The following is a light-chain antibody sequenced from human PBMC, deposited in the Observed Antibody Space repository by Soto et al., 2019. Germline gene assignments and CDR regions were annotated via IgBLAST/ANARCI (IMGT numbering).Light chain of an antibody. CDR2: EVT. V-gene: IGLV2-8*01. CDR1: SSDVGGYNY. Sequence: QSVLTQPPSASGSPGQSVTISCTGTSSDVGGYNYVSWYQQHPGKAPKLMIYEVTKRPSGVPDRFSASKSGNTASLTVSGLQAEDEADYYCSSYAGTAYVFGTGTKATVL. J-gene: IGLJ1*01. CDR3: SSYAGTAYV.